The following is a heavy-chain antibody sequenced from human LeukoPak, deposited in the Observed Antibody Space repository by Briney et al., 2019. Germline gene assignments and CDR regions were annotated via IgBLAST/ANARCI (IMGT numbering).Heavy chain of an antibody. CDR1: GFTFDDYG. Sequence: GGSLRLSCAASGFTFDDYGMSWVRQVPGKGLEWVSGINWNGGNTGYADSVKGRFTISRDNAKNSLYPQMNSLRAEDTALYYCASSWGGSYYLGFDYWGQGTLVTVPS. V-gene: IGHV3-20*04. CDR3: ASSWGGSYYLGFDY. J-gene: IGHJ4*02. D-gene: IGHD3-10*01. CDR2: INWNGGNT.